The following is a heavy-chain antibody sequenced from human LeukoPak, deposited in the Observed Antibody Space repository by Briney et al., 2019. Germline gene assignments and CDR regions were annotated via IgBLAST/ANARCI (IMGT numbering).Heavy chain of an antibody. CDR1: GGSVTRTNW. V-gene: IGHV4-4*02. Sequence: SETLSLTCDVSGGSVTRTNWWTWVRQPPGKGLEWIGEVRLDVRTNYNPSLKSRLIMSVDLPENHISLKLTFVTAADTAVYYCAREGGLYRPLDYSGQGTLVTASS. CDR3: AREGGLYRPLDY. J-gene: IGHJ4*02. CDR2: VRLDVRT.